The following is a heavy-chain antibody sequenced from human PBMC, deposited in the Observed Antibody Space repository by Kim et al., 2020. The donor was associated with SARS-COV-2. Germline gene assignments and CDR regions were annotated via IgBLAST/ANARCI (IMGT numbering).Heavy chain of an antibody. Sequence: GGSLRLSCAASGFTFSSYAMNWVRQAPGRGLEWVSAISDSGHSTHYADSVQGRFTISRDNSKSTLYLQFNSLRAEDTALYYCARLRGYNAYDPIDYWGQGTLVTVSS. CDR2: ISDSGHST. CDR1: GFTFSSYA. CDR3: ARLRGYNAYDPIDY. V-gene: IGHV3-23*01. D-gene: IGHD5-12*01. J-gene: IGHJ4*02.